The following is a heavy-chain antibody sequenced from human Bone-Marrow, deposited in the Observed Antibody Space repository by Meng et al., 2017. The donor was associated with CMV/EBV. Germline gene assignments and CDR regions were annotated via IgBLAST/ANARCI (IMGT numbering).Heavy chain of an antibody. CDR3: AKSLEWELPGGFDY. D-gene: IGHD1-26*01. Sequence: GGXLRXXXAXSGFTFSNYGMHWVRQAPGKGLEWVAFIHYAGSNKYYTGSVKGRFTISRDNSKNTLYVQMNSLRAEDTAVYYCAKSLEWELPGGFDYWGQGTLVTVSS. CDR1: GFTFSNYG. V-gene: IGHV3-30*02. CDR2: IHYAGSNK. J-gene: IGHJ4*02.